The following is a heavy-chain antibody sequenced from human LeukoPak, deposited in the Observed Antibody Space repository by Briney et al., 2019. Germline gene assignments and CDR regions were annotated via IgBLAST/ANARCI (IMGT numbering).Heavy chain of an antibody. CDR1: GYTFTGYF. CDR3: ARDRPFVPLRLGELSKPRLNWFDP. Sequence: GASVKVSCKASGYTFTGYFMHWVRQAPGQGLEGMGWINPNCGGTNYPPKFQGRVTMTRDTSISTAYMELSRLRSDDTAVYYWARDRPFVPLRLGELSKPRLNWFDPWGQGTLVTVSS. J-gene: IGHJ5*02. D-gene: IGHD3-16*02. CDR2: INPNCGGT. V-gene: IGHV1-2*02.